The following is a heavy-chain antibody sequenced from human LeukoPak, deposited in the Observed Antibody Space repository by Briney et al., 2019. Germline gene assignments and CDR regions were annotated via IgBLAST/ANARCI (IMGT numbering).Heavy chain of an antibody. V-gene: IGHV3-21*01. CDR3: ARSFLSIAAAATDY. J-gene: IGHJ4*02. D-gene: IGHD6-13*01. Sequence: KPGGSLRLSCAASGFTFSSYSMNWVRQAPGKGLEWVSSISSSSSYIYYADSVKGRFTISRDNAKNSLYLQMNSLRAEDTAVYYCARSFLSIAAAATDYWGQGTLVTVSS. CDR1: GFTFSSYS. CDR2: ISSSSSYI.